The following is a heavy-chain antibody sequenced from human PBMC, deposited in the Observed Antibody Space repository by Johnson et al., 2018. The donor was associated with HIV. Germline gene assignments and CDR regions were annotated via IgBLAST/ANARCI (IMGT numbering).Heavy chain of an antibody. D-gene: IGHD1-26*01. CDR2: MNWNGGST. Sequence: VQLVESGGGLVQPGGSLRLSCAASGFTFDDYGMSWVRQAPGKGLEWVSGMNWNGGSTFYADSVKGRFTISRANANNSLFLQMTSLRAEDTAFYSCARDQEGYYDSVFDMWGQGTLVTVSS. V-gene: IGHV3-20*04. J-gene: IGHJ3*02. CDR3: ARDQEGYYDSVFDM. CDR1: GFTFDDYG.